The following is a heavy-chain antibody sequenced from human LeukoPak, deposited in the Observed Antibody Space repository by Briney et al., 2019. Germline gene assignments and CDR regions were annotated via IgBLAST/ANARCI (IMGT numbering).Heavy chain of an antibody. D-gene: IGHD5-18*01. V-gene: IGHV5-51*01. CDR3: ARFTYSYGFGYYFDY. Sequence: GESLKISCKGSGYSFTSYWIGWVRQMPGKGLEWMGIIYPGDSDTRYSPSFQGQVTISADKSISTAYLQWSSLKASDTAMYYCARFTYSYGFGYYFDYWGQGTLVTVSS. CDR2: IYPGDSDT. J-gene: IGHJ4*02. CDR1: GYSFTSYW.